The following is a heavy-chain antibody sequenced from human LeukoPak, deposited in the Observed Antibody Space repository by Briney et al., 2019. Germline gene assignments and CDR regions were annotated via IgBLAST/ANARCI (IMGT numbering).Heavy chain of an antibody. Sequence: SETLSLTCTVSGGSISSGDYYWSWIRQHPGKGLEWIGYIYYSGSTYYNPSLKSRVTISVDTSKNQFSLKLSSVTAADTAVYYCASTLVRRRFLEWLLLGIDYWGQGTLVTVSS. D-gene: IGHD3-3*01. J-gene: IGHJ4*02. CDR3: ASTLVRRRFLEWLLLGIDY. V-gene: IGHV4-31*03. CDR1: GGSISSGDYY. CDR2: IYYSGST.